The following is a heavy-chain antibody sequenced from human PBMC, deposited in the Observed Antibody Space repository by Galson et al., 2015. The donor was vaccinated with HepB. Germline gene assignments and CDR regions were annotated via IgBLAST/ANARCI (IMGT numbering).Heavy chain of an antibody. D-gene: IGHD7-27*01. CDR2: IIPILGIA. CDR1: GGTFSSYA. Sequence: SVKVSCKASGGTFSSYAISWVRQAPGQGLEWMGRIIPILGIANYAQKFQGRVTITADKSTSTAYMELSSLRSEDTAVYYCARHLILGATSYYFDYWGQGTLVTVSS. J-gene: IGHJ4*02. CDR3: ARHLILGATSYYFDY. V-gene: IGHV1-69*04.